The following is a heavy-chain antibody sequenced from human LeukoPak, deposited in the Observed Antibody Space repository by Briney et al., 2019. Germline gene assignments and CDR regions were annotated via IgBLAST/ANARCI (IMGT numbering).Heavy chain of an antibody. CDR1: GGSISTNNW. CDR2: IHHSGST. D-gene: IGHD1-26*01. V-gene: IGHV4-4*02. Sequence: SETLSLTCAVSGGSISTNNWWTWVRQPPGKGLEWIGEIHHSGSTDYNPSLKSRVTISPDKSKNQFSLTLTSVTAADAAVYFCARAPLSGTYYTDAFDIWGQGTMVTVSS. CDR3: ARAPLSGTYYTDAFDI. J-gene: IGHJ3*02.